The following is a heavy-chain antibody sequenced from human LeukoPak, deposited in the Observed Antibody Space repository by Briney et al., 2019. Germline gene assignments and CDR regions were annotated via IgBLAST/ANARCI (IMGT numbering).Heavy chain of an antibody. CDR2: ISYSGST. CDR3: ARDDYGDYFDY. D-gene: IGHD4-17*01. Sequence: PSETLSLTCTVSGGXISSHYRSWIRQPPGKGLEWIGYISYSGSTNYNPSLKSRVNISVDTSKNQFSLKLSSVTAADTAVYYCARDDYGDYFDYWGQGTLVTVSS. V-gene: IGHV4-59*08. CDR1: GGXISSHY. J-gene: IGHJ4*02.